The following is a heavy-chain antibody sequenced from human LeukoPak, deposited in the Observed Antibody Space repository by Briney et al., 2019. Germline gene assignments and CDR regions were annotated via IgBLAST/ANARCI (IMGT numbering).Heavy chain of an antibody. CDR3: ARGGYTYDRAFDI. J-gene: IGHJ3*02. V-gene: IGHV3-48*04. D-gene: IGHD6-13*01. CDR1: GVTFSVYS. CDR2: INSGSTTI. Sequence: GGSLRLSCAASGVTFSVYSMNWVRQAPGKGLGWVSYINSGSTTIYYADSVKGRFTISRDNAKNSLYLQMNSLRAEDTAVYYCARGGYTYDRAFDIWGQGTLVTVSS.